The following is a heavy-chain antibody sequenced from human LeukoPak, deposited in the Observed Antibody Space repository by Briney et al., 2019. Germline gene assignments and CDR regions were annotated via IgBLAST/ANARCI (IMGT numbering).Heavy chain of an antibody. J-gene: IGHJ4*02. Sequence: SETLSLTCTVSGGSISSHYWSWIRQPPGKGLEWIGYIYYSGSTNYNPSLKSRVTISVDTSKHQFSLKLSSVTAADTAVYYCARVPPWGAESDYWGQGTLVTVSS. CDR1: GGSISSHY. D-gene: IGHD3-16*01. CDR3: ARVPPWGAESDY. CDR2: IYYSGST. V-gene: IGHV4-59*11.